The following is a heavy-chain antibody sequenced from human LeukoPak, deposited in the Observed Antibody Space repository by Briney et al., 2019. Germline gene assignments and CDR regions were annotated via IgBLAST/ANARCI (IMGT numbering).Heavy chain of an antibody. V-gene: IGHV4-59*01. Sequence: PSETLSLTCTVSGGSISGYYWSWFRQPPGKGLEWFGWIHNSGSTENNPSLKSRVTMSVDTSKNQISLRLYSVTAADTAVYYCARSYSSSWSPIDYWGQGTLVTVSS. CDR1: GGSISGYY. D-gene: IGHD6-13*01. CDR2: IHNSGST. J-gene: IGHJ4*02. CDR3: ARSYSSSWSPIDY.